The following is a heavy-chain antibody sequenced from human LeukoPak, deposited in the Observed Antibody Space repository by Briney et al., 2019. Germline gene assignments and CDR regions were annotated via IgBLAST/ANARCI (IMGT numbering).Heavy chain of an antibody. CDR2: IRYDGNNK. CDR3: AKGYCSGGTCHSSYGMDV. V-gene: IGHV3-30*02. CDR1: GFTFSTYG. J-gene: IGHJ6*02. Sequence: PGGYLSLSCAASGFTFSTYGMHWVRLAPGKGLEWVTFIRYDGNNKYYTDSVKGRVTISRDNSKNTLYLQMNSLRAEDTAVYYCAKGYCSGGTCHSSYGMDVWGQGTTVTVSS. D-gene: IGHD2-15*01.